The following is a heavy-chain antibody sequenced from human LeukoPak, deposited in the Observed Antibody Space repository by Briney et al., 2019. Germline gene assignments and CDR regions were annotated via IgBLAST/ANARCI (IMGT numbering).Heavy chain of an antibody. CDR1: GFTFISYW. J-gene: IGHJ4*02. CDR2: IKQDGSEK. CDR3: ARLWSGSRKFDY. V-gene: IGHV3-7*01. Sequence: GSLRLSCAASGFTFISYWMSWVRQAPGKGLEWVANIKQDGSEKYYVDSVKGRFTISRDNAKNSLYLQMNSLRAEDTAVYYCARLWSGSRKFDYWGQGTLVTVSS. D-gene: IGHD1-26*01.